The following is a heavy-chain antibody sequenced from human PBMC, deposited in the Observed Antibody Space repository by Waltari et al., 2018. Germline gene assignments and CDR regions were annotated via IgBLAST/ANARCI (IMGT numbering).Heavy chain of an antibody. CDR3: ARVLRGTGASGGLDY. CDR2: INPNSGGT. V-gene: IGHV1-2*06. CDR1: GYTFTGYY. D-gene: IGHD3-10*01. J-gene: IGHJ4*02. Sequence: QVQLVQSGAEVKKPGASVKVSCKASGYTFTGYYMHWVRQAPGQGLEWMGRINPNSGGTNYAKKFQGRVTMTRDTSISTAYMELSRLRSDDTAVYYCARVLRGTGASGGLDYWGQGTLVTVSS.